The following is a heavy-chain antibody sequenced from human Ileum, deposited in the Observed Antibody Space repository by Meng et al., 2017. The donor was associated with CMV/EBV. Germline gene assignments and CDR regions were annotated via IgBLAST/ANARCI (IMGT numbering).Heavy chain of an antibody. Sequence: ASVKVSCKASGYTFTGYYMHWVRQAPGQGLEWMGWINPNSGGTNYAQKFQGRVTMTRDTSISTAYMELSRLRSDDTAVYYCARVVYDSSGYSGDYWGQGTLVTVSS. CDR3: ARVVYDSSGYSGDY. CDR2: INPNSGGT. CDR1: GYTFTGYY. J-gene: IGHJ4*02. V-gene: IGHV1-2*02. D-gene: IGHD3-22*01.